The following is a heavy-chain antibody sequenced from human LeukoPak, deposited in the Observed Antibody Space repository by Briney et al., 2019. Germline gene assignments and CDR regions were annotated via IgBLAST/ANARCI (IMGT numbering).Heavy chain of an antibody. CDR2: IKQDGSEK. Sequence: PGGSLRLSCAASGFTFSSYWMSWVRQAPGKGLEWVANIKQDGSEKYYVDSVKGRFTISRDNAKNSLYLQMNSLRAEDTAAYYCARVRFLEWPYGDYFDYWGQGTLVTVSS. V-gene: IGHV3-7*01. CDR3: ARVRFLEWPYGDYFDY. D-gene: IGHD3-3*01. CDR1: GFTFSSYW. J-gene: IGHJ4*02.